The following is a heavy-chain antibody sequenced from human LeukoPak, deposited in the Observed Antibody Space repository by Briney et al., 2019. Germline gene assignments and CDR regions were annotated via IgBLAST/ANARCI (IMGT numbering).Heavy chain of an antibody. CDR2: ININSGKT. CDR3: ARAGSTTWSLYHFDT. V-gene: IGHV7-4-1*01. CDR1: GYTFTSYV. D-gene: IGHD3-16*02. Sequence: GASVKISCKASGYTFTSYVMNWVRQAPGQGLEWMGLININSGKTSYTEGFTGRFVFSFDTSVSTAYLQISSLKAEDTAVYFCARAGSTTWSLYHFDTWGQGSRVTVSS. J-gene: IGHJ4*02.